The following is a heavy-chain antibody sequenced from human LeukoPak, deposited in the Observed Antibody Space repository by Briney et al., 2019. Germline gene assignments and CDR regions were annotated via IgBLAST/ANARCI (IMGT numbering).Heavy chain of an antibody. CDR1: GFTFSNYA. CDR3: AKAGGLDHYYYMDV. CDR2: ISGSGGNT. J-gene: IGHJ6*03. Sequence: PGGSLRLSCVDSGFTFSNYAMNWVRQAPGQGLEWVSAISGSGGNTYYADSVKGRLTISRDNSRNTLFLQINSLRAEDTAVYYCAKAGGLDHYYYMDVWGKGTTVTVSS. V-gene: IGHV3-23*01.